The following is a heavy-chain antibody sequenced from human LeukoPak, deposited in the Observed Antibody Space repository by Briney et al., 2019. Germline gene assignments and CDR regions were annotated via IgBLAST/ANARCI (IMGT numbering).Heavy chain of an antibody. CDR3: ARVSEEMATITFDY. Sequence: GASVQVSCEASGYTFSSYDISWVRQAPGQGLEWMGWISAYNGNTNYAQKLQGRVTMTTDTSTSTAYLELRSLRSDDTAVYYCARVSEEMATITFDYWGQGTLVTVSS. CDR1: GYTFSSYD. D-gene: IGHD5-24*01. CDR2: ISAYNGNT. V-gene: IGHV1-18*01. J-gene: IGHJ4*02.